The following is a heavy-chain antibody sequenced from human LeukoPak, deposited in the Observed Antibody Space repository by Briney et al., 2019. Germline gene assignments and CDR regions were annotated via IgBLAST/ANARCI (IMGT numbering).Heavy chain of an antibody. V-gene: IGHV4-59*08. CDR1: GGSLSGFF. J-gene: IGHJ4*02. CDR3: ARASPNWNPPDY. D-gene: IGHD1-1*01. Sequence: PSETLSLTCTVSGGSLSGFFWSWIRQPPGKGLGWIGYVYNSGSTDYNPSLRSRVTISEDRSNNRFSLKLNFVTAADTAVYYCARASPNWNPPDYWGQGTLVTVSS. CDR2: VYNSGST.